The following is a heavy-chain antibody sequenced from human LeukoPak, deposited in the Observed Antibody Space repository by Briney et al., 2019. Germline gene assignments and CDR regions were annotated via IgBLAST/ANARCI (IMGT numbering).Heavy chain of an antibody. J-gene: IGHJ4*02. D-gene: IGHD1-26*01. CDR3: VLVGATTYYFDY. CDR2: ISSSSSTI. Sequence: GGSLRLSCAASGFTFSSYSMNWVRQAPGKGLEWVSYISSSSSTIYYADSVKGRFTISRDNSKSTLYLQMNSLRAEDTAVYYCVLVGATTYYFDYWGQGTLVTVSS. V-gene: IGHV3-48*01. CDR1: GFTFSSYS.